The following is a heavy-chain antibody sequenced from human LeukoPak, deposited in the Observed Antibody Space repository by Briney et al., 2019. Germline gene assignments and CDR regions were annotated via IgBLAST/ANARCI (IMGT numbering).Heavy chain of an antibody. CDR1: GGSISSGGYS. J-gene: IGHJ4*02. CDR3: ASRGYSYGFGY. V-gene: IGHV4-30-2*01. D-gene: IGHD5-18*01. CDR2: IYHSGST. Sequence: SETLSLTCAVSGGSISSGGYSWSWIRQPPGTGLEWTGYIYHSGSTYYNPSLKSRVTISVDRSKNQFSLKLSSVTAADTAVYYCASRGYSYGFGYWGQGTLVTVSS.